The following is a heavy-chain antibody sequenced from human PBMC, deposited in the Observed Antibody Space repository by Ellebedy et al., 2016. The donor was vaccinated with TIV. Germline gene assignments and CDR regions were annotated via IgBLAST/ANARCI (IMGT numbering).Heavy chain of an antibody. CDR1: GFNFSTYG. D-gene: IGHD2-8*01. Sequence: GGSLRLXCAAAGFNFSTYGMHWVRQAPGKGLEWAAGISYDGSDTYYGDSAKGRFTISRDDSKNTVYLVMNSLRPEDTALYFCARDVVVVLPSAFYYFYGMDVWGQGTTVAVSS. V-gene: IGHV3-30*03. J-gene: IGHJ6*02. CDR3: ARDVVVVLPSAFYYFYGMDV. CDR2: ISYDGSDT.